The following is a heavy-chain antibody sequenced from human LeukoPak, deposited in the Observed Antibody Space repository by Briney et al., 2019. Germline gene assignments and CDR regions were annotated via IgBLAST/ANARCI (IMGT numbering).Heavy chain of an antibody. J-gene: IGHJ3*02. CDR3: ARDRDDSSGPDAFDI. CDR2: IYTSGST. Sequence: SETLSLTCTVSGGSISSYYWSWIRQPAGKGLEWIGRIYTSGSTNYNPSLKSRVTMSVDTSKNQFSLKLSSVTAEDTAVYYCARDRDDSSGPDAFDIWGQGTMVTVSS. D-gene: IGHD3-22*01. V-gene: IGHV4-4*07. CDR1: GGSISSYY.